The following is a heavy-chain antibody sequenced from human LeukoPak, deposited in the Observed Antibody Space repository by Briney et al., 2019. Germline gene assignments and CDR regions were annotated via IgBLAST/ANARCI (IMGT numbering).Heavy chain of an antibody. Sequence: ASVNVSCKASGYTFTSYAMNWVRQAPGQGLEWMGWINTNTGNPTYAQGFTGRFVFSLDTSVSTAYLQISSLKAEDTAVYYCAREGDPGSTGPRYGDPLIDYWGQGTLVTVSS. V-gene: IGHV7-4-1*02. CDR3: AREGDPGSTGPRYGDPLIDY. CDR1: GYTFTSYA. D-gene: IGHD4-17*01. CDR2: INTNTGNP. J-gene: IGHJ4*02.